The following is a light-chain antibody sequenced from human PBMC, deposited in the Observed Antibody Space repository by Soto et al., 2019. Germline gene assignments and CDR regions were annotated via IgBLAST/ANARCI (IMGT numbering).Light chain of an antibody. CDR2: AAS. V-gene: IGKV1-39*01. CDR3: QHYNSYSEA. Sequence: IEMPPSPPSLSASVGARVPIPCRASQSISSYLNWYQQKPGKAPKLLIYAASSLQSGVLSRFSGSGSGTDFTLTISSLQPDDFATYYCQHYNSYSEAFGQGTKVDI. J-gene: IGKJ1*01. CDR1: QSISSY.